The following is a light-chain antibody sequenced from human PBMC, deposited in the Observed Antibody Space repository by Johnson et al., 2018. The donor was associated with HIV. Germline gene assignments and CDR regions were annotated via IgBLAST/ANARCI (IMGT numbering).Light chain of an antibody. CDR3: GTWDNSLTACV. CDR1: SSNIGNNY. J-gene: IGLJ1*01. CDR2: ENN. V-gene: IGLV1-51*02. Sequence: QFVLTQPPSMSAAPGQKVTISCSGSSSNIGNNYVSWYQQLPGTAPKLLIFENNKRPSGIPDRFSGSKSGTSATLGITGLQTGDEADYYCGTWDNSLTACVFGTGTKVTVL.